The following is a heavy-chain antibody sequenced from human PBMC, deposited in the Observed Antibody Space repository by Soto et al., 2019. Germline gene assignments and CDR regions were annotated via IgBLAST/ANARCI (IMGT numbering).Heavy chain of an antibody. Sequence: SETVSLTCTVSGGSISSGSYYWSWIRQPPGKGLEWIGYIYYSGSTNYNPSLKSRVTISVDTSKNQFSLKLSSLTAADTGVYYCARDPRPSYCSGGSCYSSDYYYYGMDVWGQGTTVTVSS. CDR2: IYYSGST. CDR3: ARDPRPSYCSGGSCYSSDYYYYGMDV. V-gene: IGHV4-61*01. J-gene: IGHJ6*02. CDR1: GGSISSGSYY. D-gene: IGHD2-15*01.